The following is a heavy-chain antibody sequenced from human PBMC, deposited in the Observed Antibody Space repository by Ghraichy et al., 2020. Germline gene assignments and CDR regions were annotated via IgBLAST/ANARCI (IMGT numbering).Heavy chain of an antibody. J-gene: IGHJ4*02. D-gene: IGHD3-10*01. CDR2: ITGSSSTT. Sequence: GEYLNISCAASGFTFSSFSMNWVRQAPGKGLEWVSYITGSSSTTYYADSVKGRFTISRDNAKNSLYLQMNSLRAEDTAVYYCARGFLGGFGDFFDYWGQGSLVTVSS. CDR1: GFTFSSFS. V-gene: IGHV3-48*01. CDR3: ARGFLGGFGDFFDY.